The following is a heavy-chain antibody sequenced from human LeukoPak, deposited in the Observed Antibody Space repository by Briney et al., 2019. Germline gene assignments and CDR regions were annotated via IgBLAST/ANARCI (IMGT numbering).Heavy chain of an antibody. J-gene: IGHJ4*02. D-gene: IGHD6-13*01. CDR3: ATAAAGTDFDY. CDR1: GFIFSNYS. CDR2: ISSSGSTI. V-gene: IGHV3-48*04. Sequence: GGSLRLSCAASGFIFSNYSMNWVRQAPGKGLEWVSYISSSGSTIYYADSVKGRFTISRDNAKNSLYLQMNSLRAEDTAVYYCATAAAGTDFDYWGQGTLVTVSS.